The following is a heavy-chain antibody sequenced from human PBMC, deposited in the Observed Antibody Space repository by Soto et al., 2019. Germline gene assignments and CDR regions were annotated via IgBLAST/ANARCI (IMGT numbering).Heavy chain of an antibody. D-gene: IGHD1-26*01. CDR3: AKDHPDELLPTRHDS. V-gene: IGHV3-23*01. CDR2: IGARSGST. Sequence: GGSLRLSCAASGFTFSSYAMTWVRQAPGKGLEWVSVIGARSGSTYYADSVKGRFTISRDTSKNTLYLQMNSLRVEDTAIYYCAKDHPDELLPTRHDSRTQRTPVPVSA. CDR1: GFTFSSYA. J-gene: IGHJ5*01.